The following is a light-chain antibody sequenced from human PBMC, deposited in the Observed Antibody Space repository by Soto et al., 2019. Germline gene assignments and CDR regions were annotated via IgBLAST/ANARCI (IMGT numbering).Light chain of an antibody. V-gene: IGKV1-39*01. CDR2: GAS. CDR1: QSIRMY. J-gene: IGKJ2*01. CDR3: QQSNGMPYT. Sequence: DIQMTQSPSSLSASVGDRVTITCRASQSIRMYLSWYQQKPEKAPTLVIYGASNLYSGVPSRFNGTGSGTEFTLTISGLQPEDFGTYYCQQSNGMPYTFGQGTILEIK.